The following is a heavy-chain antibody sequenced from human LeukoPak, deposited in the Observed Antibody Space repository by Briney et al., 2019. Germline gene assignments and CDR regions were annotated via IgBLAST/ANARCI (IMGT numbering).Heavy chain of an antibody. D-gene: IGHD2-15*01. Sequence: SVKVSCKASGGTFSSYAISWVRQAPGQGLEWMGRIIPIFGTANYAQKFQGRVTITTDESTSTAYMELSSLRSEDTAVYYCASGSRDGNYYYYMDVWGKGTTVTVCS. J-gene: IGHJ6*03. CDR1: GGTFSSYA. CDR2: IIPIFGTA. CDR3: ASGSRDGNYYYYMDV. V-gene: IGHV1-69*05.